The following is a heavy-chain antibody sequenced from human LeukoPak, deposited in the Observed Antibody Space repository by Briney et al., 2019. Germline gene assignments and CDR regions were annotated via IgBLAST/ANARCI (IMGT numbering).Heavy chain of an antibody. Sequence: GASVKVSXKASGYTFTSYGISWVRQAPGQGLEWMGWISAYNGNTNYAQKLQGRVTMTTDTSTSTAYMELRSLRSDDTAVYYCARDIVVVPAAMDAFDIWGQGTMVTVSS. J-gene: IGHJ3*02. CDR1: GYTFTSYG. CDR3: ARDIVVVPAAMDAFDI. CDR2: ISAYNGNT. D-gene: IGHD2-2*01. V-gene: IGHV1-18*01.